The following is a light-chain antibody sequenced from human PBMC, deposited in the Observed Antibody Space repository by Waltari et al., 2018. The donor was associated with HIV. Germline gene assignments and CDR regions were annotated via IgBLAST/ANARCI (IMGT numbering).Light chain of an antibody. CDR1: QSISLRY. CDR3: QQYGTSPLYT. Sequence: ESVLTQSPGTLSLSPGERATLSCRTSQSISLRYLAWYQQKPGQAPRLLIYGASNRATGIPDRFSGSGSGTDFNFTISRLEPEDFAVYYCQQYGTSPLYTFGQGTRLEIK. J-gene: IGKJ2*01. CDR2: GAS. V-gene: IGKV3-20*01.